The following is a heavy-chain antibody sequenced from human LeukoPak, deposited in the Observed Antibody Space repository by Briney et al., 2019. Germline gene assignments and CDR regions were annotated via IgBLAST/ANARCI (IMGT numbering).Heavy chain of an antibody. V-gene: IGHV4-59*01. CDR1: GGSTSGYY. CDR3: ASSDYDFWSGYGWFDP. CDR2: IYYSGST. J-gene: IGHJ5*02. D-gene: IGHD3-3*01. Sequence: SETLSLTCTVSGGSTSGYYWSWIRQPPGKGLEWIGYIYYSGSTNYNPSLKSRVTISVDTSKNQFSLKLSSVTAADTAVYYCASSDYDFWSGYGWFDPWGQGTLVTVSS.